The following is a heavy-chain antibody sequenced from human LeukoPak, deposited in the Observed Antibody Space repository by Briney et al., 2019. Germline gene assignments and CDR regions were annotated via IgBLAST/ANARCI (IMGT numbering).Heavy chain of an antibody. J-gene: IGHJ4*02. Sequence: GGSLRLSCAASGFSFTTYWMGWVRQAPGKGLEWVANINQDGTEKYYVDSVKGRFTISRDNAKNSLYLQMNSLRVEDTAVYYCAKLAKYFYGSETYFFFEHWGQGTPVTASS. D-gene: IGHD3-10*01. CDR1: GFSFTTYW. V-gene: IGHV3-7*01. CDR2: INQDGTEK. CDR3: AKLAKYFYGSETYFFFEH.